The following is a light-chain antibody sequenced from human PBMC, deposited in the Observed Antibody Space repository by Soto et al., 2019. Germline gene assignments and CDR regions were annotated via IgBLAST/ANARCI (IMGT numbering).Light chain of an antibody. J-gene: IGLJ2*01. CDR2: EVN. CDR3: SSYAGSNKLL. CDR1: SSYVGGYNY. Sequence: QAVVTQPPSASGSPGQSVTISCTGTSSYVGGYNYVSWYQQHPGKAPKLMIYEVNKRPSGVPDRFSGSKSGNTASLTVSGLQGEDEADYYCSSYAGSNKLLFGGGTKLTVL. V-gene: IGLV2-8*01.